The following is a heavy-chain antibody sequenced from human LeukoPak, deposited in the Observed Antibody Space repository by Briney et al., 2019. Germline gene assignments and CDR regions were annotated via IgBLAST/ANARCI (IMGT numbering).Heavy chain of an antibody. Sequence: GGSLRLSCAASGFTVSSNYMSWVRQAPGKGLEWVVVIYSGGSTYYADSVKGRFTISRDNSKNTLYLQMSSLSVEDTAVYFCARDRYYESSGYYYSDYWGQGTLVTVSS. CDR1: GFTVSSNY. CDR3: ARDRYYESSGYYYSDY. CDR2: IYSGGST. V-gene: IGHV3-66*01. D-gene: IGHD3-22*01. J-gene: IGHJ4*02.